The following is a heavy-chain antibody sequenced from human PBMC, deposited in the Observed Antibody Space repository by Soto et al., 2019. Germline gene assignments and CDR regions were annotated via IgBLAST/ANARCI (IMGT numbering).Heavy chain of an antibody. J-gene: IGHJ4*02. D-gene: IGHD3-16*01. CDR3: SRSPEVGVRGAY. Sequence: GGSLRLSCTGSGFPFSAYNINWVRQAPGKGLEWVSSITVGSSHIYQPNSMKGRFTISRDDAKNSVFLQIDSLRDEDTALYYCSRSPEVGVRGAYWGQGTLVTVSS. CDR1: GFPFSAYN. V-gene: IGHV3-21*01. CDR2: ITVGSSHI.